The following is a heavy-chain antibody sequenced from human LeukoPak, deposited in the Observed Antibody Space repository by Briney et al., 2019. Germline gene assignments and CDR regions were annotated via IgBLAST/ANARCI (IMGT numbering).Heavy chain of an antibody. D-gene: IGHD3-22*01. J-gene: IGHJ4*02. V-gene: IGHV1-18*01. CDR3: ARAKRYYYDSSGSQSFYFDY. CDR2: ISAFNGYT. CDR1: GYTFTSFG. Sequence: ASVKVSCKASGYTFTSFGISWVRQAPGQGLEWVGWISAFNGYTNYAQKLQGRVSMTTDTSTGTAYMELRSLRSDDTAVYYCARAKRYYYDSSGSQSFYFDYWGQGTLVTVSS.